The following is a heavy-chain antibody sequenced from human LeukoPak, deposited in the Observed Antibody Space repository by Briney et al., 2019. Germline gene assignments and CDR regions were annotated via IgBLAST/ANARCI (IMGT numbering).Heavy chain of an antibody. Sequence: SETLSLTCTVSGGSISSGSYYWSWIRQPAGKGLEWIGRIYTSGSTNYNPSLKSRVTISVDTSKNQFSLKLSSVTAADTAVYYCARGRPASPADYWGQGTLVTVSS. D-gene: IGHD6-6*01. CDR3: ARGRPASPADY. CDR2: IYTSGST. CDR1: GGSISSGSYY. J-gene: IGHJ4*02. V-gene: IGHV4-61*02.